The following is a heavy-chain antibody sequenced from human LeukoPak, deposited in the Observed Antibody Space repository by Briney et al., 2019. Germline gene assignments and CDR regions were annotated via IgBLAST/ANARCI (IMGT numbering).Heavy chain of an antibody. Sequence: PGGSLRLSCAASGFTFSSYGMHWVRQAPGKGLEWVAVIWYDGSNKYYADSVKGRFTISRDNSKNTLYLQMNSLRAEDTVVYYCARKGGEVTSYFDYWGQGTLVTVSS. J-gene: IGHJ4*02. CDR2: IWYDGSNK. V-gene: IGHV3-33*01. D-gene: IGHD2-21*02. CDR1: GFTFSSYG. CDR3: ARKGGEVTSYFDY.